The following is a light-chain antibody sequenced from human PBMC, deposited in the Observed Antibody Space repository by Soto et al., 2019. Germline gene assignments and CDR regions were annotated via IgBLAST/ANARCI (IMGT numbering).Light chain of an antibody. CDR3: QQYESFPRT. CDR2: KAS. Sequence: DIQMPQSPSTLSASVGDRVTMTCRASQSINNWLAWYQQKPGKAPKLFIFKASTLEIGAPSRFSGSGSGTEFTLSISSLQPNDFATYFCQQYESFPRTFGQGTKVEMK. V-gene: IGKV1-5*03. CDR1: QSINNW. J-gene: IGKJ1*01.